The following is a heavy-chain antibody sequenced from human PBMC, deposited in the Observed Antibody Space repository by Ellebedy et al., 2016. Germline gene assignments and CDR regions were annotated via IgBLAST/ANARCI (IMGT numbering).Heavy chain of an antibody. Sequence: SVKVSXXASGGTFSSYAISWVRQAPGQGLEWMGGIIPIFGTANYAQKFQGRVTITADESTSTAYMELSSLRSEDTAVYYCARDPELGIFDYWGQGTLVTVSS. V-gene: IGHV1-69*13. CDR1: GGTFSSYA. J-gene: IGHJ4*02. CDR3: ARDPELGIFDY. D-gene: IGHD7-27*01. CDR2: IIPIFGTA.